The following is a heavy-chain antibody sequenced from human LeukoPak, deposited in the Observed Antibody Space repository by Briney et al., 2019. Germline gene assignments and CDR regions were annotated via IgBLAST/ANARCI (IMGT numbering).Heavy chain of an antibody. J-gene: IGHJ4*02. CDR3: AGGITGGDF. CDR1: GYTFTAYY. CDR2: INPNGGGT. V-gene: IGHV1-2*02. D-gene: IGHD1-14*01. Sequence: ASVKVSCKASGYTFTAYYIHWVRQAPGQGLEWMGWINPNGGGTNYAQEFQGRGTMTRDTSISTAYMELSRLRSDDTALYYCAGGITGGDFWGQGTLVTVSS.